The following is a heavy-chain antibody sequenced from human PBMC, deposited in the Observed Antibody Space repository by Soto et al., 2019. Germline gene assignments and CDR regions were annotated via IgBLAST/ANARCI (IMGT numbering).Heavy chain of an antibody. J-gene: IGHJ4*02. CDR3: ARDLIYSFDY. CDR1: GFTFSSYS. Sequence: EVQLVESGGGLVQPGGSLRLSCAASGFTFSSYSLNWVRQAPGKGLEWVSYISSGSSTILYADSVRGRFTISRDNAKNSLYLQMDSMRAEGTAVYYCARDLIYSFDYWGQGTLVTVSS. V-gene: IGHV3-48*01. CDR2: ISSGSSTI. D-gene: IGHD4-4*01.